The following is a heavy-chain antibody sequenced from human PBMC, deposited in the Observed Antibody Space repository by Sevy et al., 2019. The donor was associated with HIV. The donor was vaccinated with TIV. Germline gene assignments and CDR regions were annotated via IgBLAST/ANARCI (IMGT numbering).Heavy chain of an antibody. CDR2: MWFDGSNK. D-gene: IGHD1-26*01. J-gene: IGHJ4*02. CDR1: GFPFTNHG. CDR3: AKDISGSYFYYFDH. V-gene: IGHV3-30*02. Sequence: GGSLRLSCEASGFPFTNHGVHWVRQAPGKGLAWVALMWFDGSNKYYADSVKGRFTVSRDDSKNTLYLQMNSLRTEDTALYYCAKDISGSYFYYFDHWGQGTLVTVSS.